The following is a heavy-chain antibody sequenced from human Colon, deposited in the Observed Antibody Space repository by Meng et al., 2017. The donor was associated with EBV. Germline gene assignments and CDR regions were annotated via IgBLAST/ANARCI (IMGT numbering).Heavy chain of an antibody. CDR3: ARVSGRSFDP. J-gene: IGHJ5*02. Sequence: HLPVARSGLVSPSEPRSPTCTASASSVATVPYSWSCLQQPPWKGLEWIAYIYYIGATNYNPSLKSRLTISLDTAKNQFSLSLSSLTAADTAVYYCARVSGRSFDPWGQGTLVTVSS. V-gene: IGHV4-61*01. CDR2: IYYIGAT. CDR1: ASSVATVPYS. D-gene: IGHD3-10*01.